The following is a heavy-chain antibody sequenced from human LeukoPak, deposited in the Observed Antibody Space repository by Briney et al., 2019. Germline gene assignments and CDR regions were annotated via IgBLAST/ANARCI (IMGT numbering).Heavy chain of an antibody. Sequence: SGPALVKPTQTLTLTCTFSGFSLSTSKMRVSWIRQPPGKALEWLARIDWDDDKFYSTSLKTRLTISKDTSKNQVVLTMTNMDPVDTATYFCARSTYCGGDFPLDYWGQGTLVTVSS. D-gene: IGHD2-21*02. CDR2: IDWDDDK. CDR1: GFSLSTSKMR. V-gene: IGHV2-70*04. CDR3: ARSTYCGGDFPLDY. J-gene: IGHJ4*02.